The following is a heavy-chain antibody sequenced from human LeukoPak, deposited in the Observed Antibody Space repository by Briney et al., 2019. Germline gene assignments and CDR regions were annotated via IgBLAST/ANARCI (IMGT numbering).Heavy chain of an antibody. Sequence: GGSLRLSCTASGFTFSKAWMSWVRQAPGKGLEWVGRIRGRSDGEAADYGAPVKGRFTISRDDSKNTVYLQMNSLKTEDTAVYYCATGWVITDFWGQGTLVTVSS. D-gene: IGHD3-16*01. CDR2: IRGRSDGEAA. CDR3: ATGWVITDF. J-gene: IGHJ4*02. V-gene: IGHV3-15*01. CDR1: GFTFSKAW.